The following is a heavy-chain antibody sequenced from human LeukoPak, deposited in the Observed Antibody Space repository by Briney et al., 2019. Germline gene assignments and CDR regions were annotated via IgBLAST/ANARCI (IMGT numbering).Heavy chain of an antibody. CDR1: GFTLSSYW. CDR3: ARKPLSGGYGGTIDY. V-gene: IGHV3-74*01. D-gene: IGHD5-12*01. CDR2: INNDGVST. Sequence: AGGSLRLSCATSGFTLSSYWMHWVRQVPGKGLEWLSRINNDGVSTSYADSVKGRFTISRDNAKSTLYLRMNSLRAEDTAIYYCARKPLSGGYGGTIDYWGQGTLVTVSS. J-gene: IGHJ4*02.